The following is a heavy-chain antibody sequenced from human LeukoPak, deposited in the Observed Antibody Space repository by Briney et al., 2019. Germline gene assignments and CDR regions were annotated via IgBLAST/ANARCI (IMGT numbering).Heavy chain of an antibody. CDR2: IWYDGSNK. CDR3: ARDGTVAAARGFDY. CDR1: GFTFSSYG. J-gene: IGHJ4*02. D-gene: IGHD6-13*01. Sequence: GGSLRLSCAASGFTFSSYGMHWVRQAPGKGLEWVAVIWYDGSNKYYADSVKGQFTISRDNSKNTLYLQMNSLRAEDTAVYYCARDGTVAAARGFDYWGQGTLVTVSS. V-gene: IGHV3-33*01.